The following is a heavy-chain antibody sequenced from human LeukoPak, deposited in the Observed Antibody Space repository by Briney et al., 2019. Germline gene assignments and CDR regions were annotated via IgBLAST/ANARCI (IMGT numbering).Heavy chain of an antibody. Sequence: SETLSLTCTVSGGSISSYYWSWIRQPPGKGLEWIGYIYYSGSTNYNPSLKSRVTISVDTSKNQFSLKLSSVTAADTAVYYCARVSLWELLYGMDVWGQGTTVTVSS. CDR2: IYYSGST. J-gene: IGHJ6*02. CDR1: GGSISSYY. V-gene: IGHV4-59*12. CDR3: ARVSLWELLYGMDV. D-gene: IGHD1-26*01.